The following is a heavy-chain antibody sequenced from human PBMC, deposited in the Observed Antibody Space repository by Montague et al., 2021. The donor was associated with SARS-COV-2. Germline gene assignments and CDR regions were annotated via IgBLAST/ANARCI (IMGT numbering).Heavy chain of an antibody. CDR3: ARHGWGWLRLLRPFDY. Sequence: SETLSLICTVSGGSIGGTNYYWDWIRQSPGKGLEWIGNIFQSGGISYNPFLKSRVTISVDTSSNQFSLRLSSVTAADTAVYYCARHGWGWLRLLRPFDYWGQGTLVTASS. V-gene: IGHV4-39*01. CDR1: GGSIGGTNYY. J-gene: IGHJ4*02. CDR2: IFQSGGI. D-gene: IGHD5-12*01.